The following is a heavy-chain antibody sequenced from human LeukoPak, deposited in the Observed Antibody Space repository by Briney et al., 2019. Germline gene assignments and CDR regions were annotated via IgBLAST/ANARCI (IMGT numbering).Heavy chain of an antibody. V-gene: IGHV4-59*01. CDR1: GGSISSYY. CDR2: IYYSGTT. CDR3: ARGGIVVSDFDL. Sequence: PTETLSLTCTVSGGSISSYYWSWIRQPPGTGLEWIGNIYYSGTTNYHPSLKSRVTISVDTSKNQSSLQVSSVTDSDTAVYYCARGGIVVSDFDLWGRGTLVTVSS. J-gene: IGHJ2*01. D-gene: IGHD2-21*01.